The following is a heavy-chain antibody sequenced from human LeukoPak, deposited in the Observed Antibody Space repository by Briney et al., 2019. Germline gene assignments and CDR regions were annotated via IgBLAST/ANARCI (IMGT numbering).Heavy chain of an antibody. CDR3: ASSYCRAATGPFYYYGMDV. CDR1: LYTSTGYN. Sequence: ASVSVSPEVALYTSTGYNTGSGRRAPGQGLEWMGWMNPNSGGTNYAQKFQGRVTMTRDTSISTAYMELSRLRSDDTAVYYCASSYCRAATGPFYYYGMDVWGQGTTVTVSS. J-gene: IGHJ6*02. D-gene: IGHD2-15*01. V-gene: IGHV1-2*02. CDR2: MNPNSGGT.